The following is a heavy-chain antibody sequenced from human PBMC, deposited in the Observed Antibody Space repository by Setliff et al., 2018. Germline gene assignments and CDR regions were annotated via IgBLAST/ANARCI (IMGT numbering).Heavy chain of an antibody. D-gene: IGHD3-3*01. CDR2: IYHSGST. J-gene: IGHJ5*02. CDR3: ARAGPTVTFFRVLVISWWDP. Sequence: SETLSLTCAIHGQSFSDYYWSWVRQPPGKGLEWIGEIYHSGSTNYNPSLRSRVSISVDMPKNQFSLKLSSVTAADTATYYCARAGPTVTFFRVLVISWWDPWGQGSLVTVSS. CDR1: GQSFSDYY. V-gene: IGHV4-34*01.